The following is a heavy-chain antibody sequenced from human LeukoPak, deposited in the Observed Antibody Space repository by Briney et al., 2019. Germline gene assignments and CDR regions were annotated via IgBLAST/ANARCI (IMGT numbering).Heavy chain of an antibody. CDR3: ARVVYCSGSSCYSYFYGMDV. CDR2: IYYSGNT. D-gene: IGHD2-15*01. CDR1: GGSISSGGYY. V-gene: IGHV4-61*08. J-gene: IGHJ6*02. Sequence: SETLSLTCTVSGGSISSGGYYWSWIRQPPGTGLEWIGYIYYSGNTNYNPSLKSRVTISIDRSKNQFSLKLSSVTAADTAVYYCARVVYCSGSSCYSYFYGMDVWGQGTTVTVSS.